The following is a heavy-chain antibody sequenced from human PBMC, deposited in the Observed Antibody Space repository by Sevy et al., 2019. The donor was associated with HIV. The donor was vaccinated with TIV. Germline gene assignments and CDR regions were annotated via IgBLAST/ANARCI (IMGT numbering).Heavy chain of an antibody. D-gene: IGHD5-12*01. CDR2: LYPGDSDT. J-gene: IGHJ5*02. CDR3: ARPVGYAAS. V-gene: IGHV5-51*01. Sequence: GESLKISCRASGYDFANNWIGWVRQMPGEGLEWMGILYPGDSDTRYTPSFEGRVTISADKSVNTAYLQWSSLKAPDTATYYCARPVGYAASWGQGTLVTVSS. CDR1: GYDFANNW.